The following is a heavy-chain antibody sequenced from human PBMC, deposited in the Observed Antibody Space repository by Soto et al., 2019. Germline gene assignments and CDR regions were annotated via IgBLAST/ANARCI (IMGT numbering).Heavy chain of an antibody. J-gene: IGHJ4*02. CDR3: ARYGSGAGDY. Sequence: EVQLVESGGGLVQPGGSLRLSCAASGLTFSSHWMYWVRQAPGKGLVWVSRINTDGSVTSYADSVKGRFTISRDNTKNTLFLLMNSLRIEDTAVYYCARYGSGAGDYWGQGTLVTVSS. CDR1: GLTFSSHW. CDR2: INTDGSVT. V-gene: IGHV3-74*01. D-gene: IGHD6-19*01.